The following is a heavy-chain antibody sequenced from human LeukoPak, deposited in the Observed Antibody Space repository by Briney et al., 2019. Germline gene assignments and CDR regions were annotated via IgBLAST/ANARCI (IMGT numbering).Heavy chain of an antibody. CDR3: AREGNEGGYHFDY. J-gene: IGHJ4*02. V-gene: IGHV4-59*11. D-gene: IGHD1-1*01. CDR2: IYYSGST. Sequence: SETLSLTCTVSGGSISSHYWSWIRQPPGKGLEWIGYIYYSGSTNYNPSLKSRVTISVDTSKNQFSLKLSSVTAADTAVYYRAREGNEGGYHFDYWGQGTLVTVSS. CDR1: GGSISSHY.